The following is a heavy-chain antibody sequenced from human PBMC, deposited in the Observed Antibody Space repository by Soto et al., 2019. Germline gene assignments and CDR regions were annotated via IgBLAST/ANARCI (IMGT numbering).Heavy chain of an antibody. J-gene: IGHJ6*02. CDR1: GFTFSSYG. V-gene: IGHV3-33*01. Sequence: QVQLVESGGGVVQPGRSLRLSCAASGFTFSSYGMYWVRQAPGKGLEWVAVIWYDGSNKYYADSVKGRFTISRDNSKNTLHLQMNSLRAEDTAVYYCARERKDYYGMDVWGQGTTVTVSS. CDR3: ARERKDYYGMDV. CDR2: IWYDGSNK.